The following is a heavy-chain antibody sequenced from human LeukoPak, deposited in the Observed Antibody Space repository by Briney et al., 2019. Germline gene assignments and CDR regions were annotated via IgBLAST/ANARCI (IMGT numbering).Heavy chain of an antibody. D-gene: IGHD3-10*01. J-gene: IGHJ4*02. Sequence: PGGSLRLSCAASGFTFSSYEMNWVRQAPGKGLEWVSYISSSGSTIYYADSVKGRFTISRDNSKNTLFLRMNSLRAEDTAVYYCAKARAKTYYFGSGSYRNEDRSFDYWGQGTLVTVSS. CDR1: GFTFSSYE. CDR2: ISSSGSTI. V-gene: IGHV3-48*03. CDR3: AKARAKTYYFGSGSYRNEDRSFDY.